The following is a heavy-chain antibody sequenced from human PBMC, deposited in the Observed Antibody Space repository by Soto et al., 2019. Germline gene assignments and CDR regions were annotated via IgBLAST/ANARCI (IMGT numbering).Heavy chain of an antibody. D-gene: IGHD3-22*01. CDR1: GFTFSSYA. V-gene: IGHV3-23*01. CDR2: ISGSGGST. J-gene: IGHJ2*01. Sequence: GGSLRLSCAASGFTFSSYAMSWVRQAPGKGLEWVSAISGSGGSTYYADSVKGRFTISRDNSKNTLYLQMNSLRAEDTAVYYCATTRYVVTALVQHRYFDFWGRGTLVTGFS. CDR3: ATTRYVVTALVQHRYFDF.